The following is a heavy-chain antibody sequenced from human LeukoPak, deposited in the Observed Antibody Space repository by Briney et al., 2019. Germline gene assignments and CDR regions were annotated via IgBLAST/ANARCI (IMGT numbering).Heavy chain of an antibody. CDR1: GYTFTSYD. D-gene: IGHD1-26*01. CDR2: MNPNSGNT. Sequence: ASVKVSCKASGYTFTSYDINWVRQATGQGLEWMGWMNPNSGNTGYAQKFQGRVTITRNTPISTAYMELSSLRSEDTAVYYCTGVGATKGDAFDIWGQGTMVTVSS. J-gene: IGHJ3*02. CDR3: TGVGATKGDAFDI. V-gene: IGHV1-8*03.